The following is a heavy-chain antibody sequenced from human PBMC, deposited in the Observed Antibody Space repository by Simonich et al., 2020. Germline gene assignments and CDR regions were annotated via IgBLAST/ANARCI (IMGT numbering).Heavy chain of an antibody. J-gene: IGHJ3*02. D-gene: IGHD3-22*01. Sequence: QVQLVQSGAEVKKPGASVKVSCKASGYTFTGYYMHWVRQAPGQGLGWMGPINPNSGGTNYAQKFQGRVTMTRDTSSSTAYMELSRLRSDDTAVYYCARDWYYYDSSGYYSDAFDIWGQGTMVTVSS. CDR1: GYTFTGYY. CDR2: INPNSGGT. CDR3: ARDWYYYDSSGYYSDAFDI. V-gene: IGHV1-2*06.